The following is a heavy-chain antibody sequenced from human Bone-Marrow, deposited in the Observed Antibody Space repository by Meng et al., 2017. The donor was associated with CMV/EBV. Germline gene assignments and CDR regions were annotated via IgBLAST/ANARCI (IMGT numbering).Heavy chain of an antibody. CDR2: ISSSSSTI. J-gene: IGHJ3*01. V-gene: IGHV3-48*04. D-gene: IGHD6-6*01. CDR3: ARELAVAARDAAFDF. Sequence: GGSLRLSCAASGFTFSSDSMNWVRQAPGKGLEWVSYISSSSSTIYYADSGKGRLTISRDNAKNTMYLLMNSLRAEDTAVYYCARELAVAARDAAFDFWGQGTLVTVSS. CDR1: GFTFSSDS.